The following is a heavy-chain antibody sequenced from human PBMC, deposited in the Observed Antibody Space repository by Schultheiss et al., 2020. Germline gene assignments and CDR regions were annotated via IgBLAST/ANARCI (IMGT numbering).Heavy chain of an antibody. V-gene: IGHV1-69*02. CDR1: GGTFSSYT. CDR2: IIPILGIA. CDR3: ASRHDYSNRCDP. J-gene: IGHJ5*02. Sequence: SVKVSCKASGGTFSSYTISWVRQAPGQGLEWMGRIIPILGIANYAQKFQGRVTITADKSTSTAYMELSSLRSEDTAVYYCASRHDYSNRCDPWGQGNLGTVSS. D-gene: IGHD4-11*01.